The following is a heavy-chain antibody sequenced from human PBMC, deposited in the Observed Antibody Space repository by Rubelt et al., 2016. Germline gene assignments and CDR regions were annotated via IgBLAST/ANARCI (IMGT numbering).Heavy chain of an antibody. CDR2: INAGNGNT. CDR1: GYTFTSYA. J-gene: IGHJ4*02. V-gene: IGHV1-3*01. CDR3: ARDIAATLYY. D-gene: IGHD2-15*01. Sequence: QVQLVQSGAEVKKPGASVKVSCKASGYTFTSYAMHWVRQAPGQRLEWMGWINAGNGNTKYSSIVPRRVTLTRDTPAPTAYMELSSLSSEDTAVYYCARDIAATLYYWGQGTLVTVSS.